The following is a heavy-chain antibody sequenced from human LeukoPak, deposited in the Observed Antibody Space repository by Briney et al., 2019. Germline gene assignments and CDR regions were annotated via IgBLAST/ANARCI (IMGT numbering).Heavy chain of an antibody. CDR1: KFTVSSNY. D-gene: IGHD5-12*01. Sequence: GGSLRLSCAGSKFTVSSNYMSWVRQAPGKGLDWVSVLYSGGIRYYAGSVQGRFTISRDSSKNTLYLQMNYLLPEDTAVYYCARLSGYDYYFDYWGQGTLVTVSS. CDR3: ARLSGYDYYFDY. V-gene: IGHV3-66*02. CDR2: LYSGGIR. J-gene: IGHJ4*02.